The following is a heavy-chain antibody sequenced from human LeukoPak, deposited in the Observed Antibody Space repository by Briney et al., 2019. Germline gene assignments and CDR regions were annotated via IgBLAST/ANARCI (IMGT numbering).Heavy chain of an antibody. Sequence: ASVKVSCKASGYTFTGYYMHWVRQAPGQGLEWMGWINANSGGTNYAQKFQSRVTMTRDTSISTAYMDLSRLRSNDTAVYYCARGPIVVVAATAWFDPWGQGTLVSVSS. V-gene: IGHV1-2*02. CDR3: ARGPIVVVAATAWFDP. CDR2: INANSGGT. CDR1: GYTFTGYY. J-gene: IGHJ5*02. D-gene: IGHD2-15*01.